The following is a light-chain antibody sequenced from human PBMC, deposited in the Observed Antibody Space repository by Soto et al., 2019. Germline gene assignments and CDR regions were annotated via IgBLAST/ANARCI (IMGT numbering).Light chain of an antibody. CDR1: SSDVGGYNY. J-gene: IGLJ3*02. Sequence: QSALTRPASVSGSPGQSITISCTRTSSDVGGYNYVSWYQQHPGKAPKLMIYEVSNRPSGVSNRFSGSKSGNTASLTISGLQTEDEADYYCSSFTSINTWVFGGGTKLTVL. CDR2: EVS. CDR3: SSFTSINTWV. V-gene: IGLV2-14*01.